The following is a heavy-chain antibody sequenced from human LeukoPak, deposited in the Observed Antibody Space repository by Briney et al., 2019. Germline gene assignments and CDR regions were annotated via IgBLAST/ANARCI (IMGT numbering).Heavy chain of an antibody. CDR3: ARFVFSSSWYYFDY. D-gene: IGHD6-13*01. J-gene: IGHJ4*02. CDR2: IWYDGSNK. Sequence: GGSLRLSCAASGFTLSSYGMHWVRQAPGKGLGWVAVIWYDGSNKYYADSVKGRFTISRDNSKNTLYLQMNSLRAEDTAVYYCARFVFSSSWYYFDYWGQGTLVTVSS. CDR1: GFTLSSYG. V-gene: IGHV3-33*01.